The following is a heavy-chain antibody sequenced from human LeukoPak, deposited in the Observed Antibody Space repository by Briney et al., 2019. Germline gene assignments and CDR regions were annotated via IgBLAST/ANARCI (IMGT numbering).Heavy chain of an antibody. CDR2: ISPSQNDI. Sequence: GGSLRLSCAASGFIFSDYYMSWIRQAPGKGLEWAAYISPSQNDIYYTESVRGRFTISRDNAKNSLYLQMSSLRADDTAVYYCTSGSSSVGYWGQGTLVTVSS. V-gene: IGHV3-11*01. CDR1: GFIFSDYY. CDR3: TSGSSSVGY. J-gene: IGHJ4*02. D-gene: IGHD6-6*01.